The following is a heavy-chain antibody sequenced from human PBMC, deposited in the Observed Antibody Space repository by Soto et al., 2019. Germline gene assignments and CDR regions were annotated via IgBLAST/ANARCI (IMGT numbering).Heavy chain of an antibody. Sequence: SETLSLTCTVSGGSISSSSYYWGWIRQPPGKGLEWIGSIYYSGSTYYNPSLKSRVTISVDTSKNQFSLKLSSVTVADTAVYYCARLQYYYGSGSEHWGQGTLVTVS. J-gene: IGHJ4*02. V-gene: IGHV4-39*01. CDR1: GGSISSSSYY. D-gene: IGHD3-10*01. CDR2: IYYSGST. CDR3: ARLQYYYGSGSEH.